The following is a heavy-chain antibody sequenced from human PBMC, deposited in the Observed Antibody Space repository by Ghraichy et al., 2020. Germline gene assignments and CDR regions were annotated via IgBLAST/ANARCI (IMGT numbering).Heavy chain of an antibody. D-gene: IGHD4-17*01. CDR2: IYSSGSF. V-gene: IGHV4-4*07. CDR3: AGVREGRYGSDYFDT. Sequence: SQTLSLTCTVSGGSMTSYWSWIRQSAGKGLEWIGRIYSSGSFNYNASLRSRVTLSVDTSKNQFSLNLKPVTAADTAVYYCAGVREGRYGSDYFDTWSQGIVVTVSS. J-gene: IGHJ4*02. CDR1: GGSMTSY.